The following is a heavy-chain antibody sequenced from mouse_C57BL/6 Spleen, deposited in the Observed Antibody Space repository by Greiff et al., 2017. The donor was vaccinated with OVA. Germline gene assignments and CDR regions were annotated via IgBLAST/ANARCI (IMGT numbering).Heavy chain of an antibody. CDR3: ARVGNYGYFDY. D-gene: IGHD2-1*01. CDR1: GYSITSGYY. J-gene: IGHJ2*01. V-gene: IGHV3-6*01. CDR2: ISYDGSN. Sequence: EVKVEESGPGLVKPSQSLSLTCSVTGYSITSGYYWNWIRQFPGNKLEWMGYISYDGSNNYNPSLKNRISITRDTSKNQFFLKLNSVTTEDTATYYCARVGNYGYFDYWGQGTTLTVSS.